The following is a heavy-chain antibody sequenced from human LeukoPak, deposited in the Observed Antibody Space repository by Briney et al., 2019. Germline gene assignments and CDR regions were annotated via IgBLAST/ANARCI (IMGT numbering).Heavy chain of an antibody. D-gene: IGHD3-10*01. CDR1: GFTFSSYG. J-gene: IGHJ6*04. CDR2: IWYVGSNK. CDR3: ARERRPLLWFGELVFVGMDV. Sequence: PGGSLRLSCAASGFTFSSYGMHWVRQAPGKGLEWVAVIWYVGSNKYYADSVKDRFTISRDNSKNTLYLQMNSLRAEDTAVYYCARERRPLLWFGELVFVGMDVWGKGTTVTVSS. V-gene: IGHV3-33*01.